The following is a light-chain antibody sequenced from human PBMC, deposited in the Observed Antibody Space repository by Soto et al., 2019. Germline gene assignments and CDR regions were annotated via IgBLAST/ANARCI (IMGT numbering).Light chain of an antibody. Sequence: EIVMTQSPATLSVSPGERATLSCRASQSISSNLAWYQQKPGQAPRLLIYDASTRATGFPARFSGSGSGTEFTLTISSLQSEDFAVYYCQQYNNWPPLTFGQGTKVDIK. CDR2: DAS. CDR1: QSISSN. V-gene: IGKV3-15*01. J-gene: IGKJ1*01. CDR3: QQYNNWPPLT.